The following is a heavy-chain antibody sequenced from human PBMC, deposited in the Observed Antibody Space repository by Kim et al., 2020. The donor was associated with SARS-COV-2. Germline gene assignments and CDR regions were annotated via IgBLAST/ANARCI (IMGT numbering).Heavy chain of an antibody. CDR1: GFTFSSYW. CDR2: IKQDGSEK. J-gene: IGHJ6*02. D-gene: IGHD3-10*01. CDR3: AREYVVLLWFGESDYGGMDV. Sequence: GGSLRLSCAASGFTFSSYWMSWVRQAPGKGLEWVANIKQDGSEKYYVDSVKGRFTISRDNAKNSLYLQMNSLRAEDTAVYYCAREYVVLLWFGESDYGGMDVWGQGTTVTVSS. V-gene: IGHV3-7*01.